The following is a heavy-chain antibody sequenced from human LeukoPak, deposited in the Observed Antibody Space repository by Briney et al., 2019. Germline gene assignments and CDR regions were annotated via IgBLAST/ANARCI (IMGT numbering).Heavy chain of an antibody. CDR3: AKDHRYCSGGSCYRQEENYFDY. V-gene: IGHV3-30*02. CDR2: IRYDGSNK. J-gene: IGHJ4*02. Sequence: GGSLRLSCAASGFIFRSYGMHWVRQAPGKGLEWVAFIRYDGSNKYYADSVKGRFTISRDNSKNTLYLQMNSLRAEDTAVYYCAKDHRYCSGGSCYRQEENYFDYWGQGTLVTVSS. D-gene: IGHD2-15*01. CDR1: GFIFRSYG.